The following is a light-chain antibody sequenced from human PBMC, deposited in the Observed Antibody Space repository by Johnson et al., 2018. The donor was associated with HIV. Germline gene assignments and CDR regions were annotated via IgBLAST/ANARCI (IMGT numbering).Light chain of an antibody. J-gene: IGLJ1*01. V-gene: IGLV1-51*01. CDR2: DNN. CDR1: SSNIGNNY. CDR3: AAWDDGLNGYV. Sequence: QSVLTQPPSVSAAPGQKVTISCSGSSSNIGNNYVSWYQQLPGTAPKLLIYDNNKRPSGIPDRFSGSKSGTSASLALSGLQAEDEAEYYCAAWDDGLNGYVFGTGTKVTVL.